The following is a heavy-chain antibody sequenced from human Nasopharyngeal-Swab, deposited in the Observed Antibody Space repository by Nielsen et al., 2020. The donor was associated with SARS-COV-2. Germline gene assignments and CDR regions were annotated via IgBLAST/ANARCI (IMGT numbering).Heavy chain of an antibody. V-gene: IGHV1-46*01. Sequence: ASVKVSCNASGYTFTSYYMHWVRQAPGQGLEWMGIINPSGGSTSYAQKFQGRVTMTRDTSTSTVYMELSSLRSEDTAVYYCAREGEPGGFFYYGMDVWGQGTTVTVSS. CDR1: GYTFTSYY. CDR3: AREGEPGGFFYYGMDV. D-gene: IGHD3-10*01. J-gene: IGHJ6*02. CDR2: INPSGGST.